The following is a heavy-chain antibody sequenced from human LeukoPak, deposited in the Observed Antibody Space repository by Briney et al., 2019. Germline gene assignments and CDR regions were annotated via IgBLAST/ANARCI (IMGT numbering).Heavy chain of an antibody. CDR2: IIPIFGTA. CDR3: ARDSKTMIDWFDP. CDR1: GGTFSSYA. Sequence: ASVKVSCKASGGTFSSYAISWVRQAPGQGLEWMGGIIPIFGTANYAQKFQGRVTITADKSTSTAYMELSSLRSEDTAVYYCARDSKTMIDWFDPWGQGTLVTVSS. J-gene: IGHJ5*02. V-gene: IGHV1-69*06. D-gene: IGHD3-22*01.